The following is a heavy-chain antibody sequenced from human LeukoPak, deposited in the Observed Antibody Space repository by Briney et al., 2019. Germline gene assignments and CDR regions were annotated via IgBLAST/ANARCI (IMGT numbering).Heavy chain of an antibody. D-gene: IGHD5-18*01. J-gene: IGHJ4*02. Sequence: PGGSLRLSCAASGFTFSSYEMNWVRQSPGKGLEWVSYISSSGSTIYYADSVKGRFTISRDNAKNSLYLQMNSLRAEDTAVYYCARDRRSYGYPDFDYWGQGTLVTVSS. CDR3: ARDRRSYGYPDFDY. CDR1: GFTFSSYE. CDR2: ISSSGSTI. V-gene: IGHV3-48*03.